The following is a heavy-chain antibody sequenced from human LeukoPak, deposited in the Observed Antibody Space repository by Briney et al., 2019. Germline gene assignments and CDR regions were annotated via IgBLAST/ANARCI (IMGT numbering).Heavy chain of an antibody. Sequence: GGSLRLSCAASGFTFSSYSMNWVRQAPGKGLEWVSSISSSSSYIYYADSGKGRFTISRDNAKNSLYLQMNSLRAEDTAVYYCARRDYDILTGFNWFDPWGQGTLVTVSS. CDR2: ISSSSSYI. CDR1: GFTFSSYS. V-gene: IGHV3-21*01. J-gene: IGHJ5*02. CDR3: ARRDYDILTGFNWFDP. D-gene: IGHD3-9*01.